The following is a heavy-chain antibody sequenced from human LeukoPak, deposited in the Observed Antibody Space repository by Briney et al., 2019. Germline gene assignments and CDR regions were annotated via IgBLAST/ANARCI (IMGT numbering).Heavy chain of an antibody. CDR1: GGSLSGYY. V-gene: IGHV4-34*01. J-gene: IGHJ4*02. CDR2: INHSGST. D-gene: IGHD5-18*01. Sequence: SETLSLTCAVYGGSLSGYYWSWIRQPPGKGLEWIGEINHSGSTNYNPSLKSRVTISVDTSKNQFSLKLSSVTAADTAVYYCARGSRGYSYGFWGQGTLVTVSS. CDR3: ARGSRGYSYGF.